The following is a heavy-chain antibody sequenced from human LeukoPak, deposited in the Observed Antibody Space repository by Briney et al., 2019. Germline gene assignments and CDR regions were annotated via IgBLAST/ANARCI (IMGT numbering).Heavy chain of an antibody. J-gene: IGHJ6*03. V-gene: IGHV3-21*01. CDR3: ARLAPASYMDV. CDR1: GFTFSRYC. CDR2: IDSSSSYI. Sequence: GGSLRLSCEASGFTFSRYCMNWVRQAPGKGLEWVSSIDSSSSYIYYADPENGRFTVSRDYAKHFLYLQMTILSAEDTAVYYCARLAPASYMDVWGKGNTVTVTS.